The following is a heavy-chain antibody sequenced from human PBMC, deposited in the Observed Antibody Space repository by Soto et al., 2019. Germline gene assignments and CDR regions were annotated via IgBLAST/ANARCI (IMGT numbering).Heavy chain of an antibody. J-gene: IGHJ4*02. CDR1: GFTFSNYW. CDR3: ARGGTMIDLS. Sequence: GGSLRLSCAASGFTFSNYWMHWVRQAPGKGLVWVSRINSDGSTTGYAGSVKGRFTISRDNAKNTLSLQMNSLRVEDTAVYYCARGGTMIDLSGGQGTLVTVSS. V-gene: IGHV3-74*01. CDR2: INSDGSTT. D-gene: IGHD3-22*01.